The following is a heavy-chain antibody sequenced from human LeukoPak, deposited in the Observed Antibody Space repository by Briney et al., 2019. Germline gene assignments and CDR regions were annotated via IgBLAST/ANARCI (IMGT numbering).Heavy chain of an antibody. CDR2: ISGSGDFT. V-gene: IGHV3-23*01. CDR1: GFTFTNYA. CDR3: AKDGARDGYNYPDY. J-gene: IGHJ4*02. Sequence: PGGSLRLSCAASGFTFTNYAMSWVRQAPGKGLEWVSDISGSGDFTYYADSVKGRFPISRDKSKNTLYLQMNSLRAEDTAVYYCAKDGARDGYNYPDYWGQGTLVTVSS. D-gene: IGHD5-24*01.